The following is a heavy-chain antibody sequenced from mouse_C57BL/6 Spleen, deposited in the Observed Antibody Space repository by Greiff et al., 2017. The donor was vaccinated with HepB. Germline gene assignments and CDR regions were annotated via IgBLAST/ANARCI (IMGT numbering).Heavy chain of an antibody. CDR1: GFTFSDYY. J-gene: IGHJ2*01. D-gene: IGHD1-1*01. V-gene: IGHV5-16*01. CDR3: ARGGLFITTVVDY. Sequence: EVQVVESEGGLVQPGSSMKLSCTASGFTFSDYYMAWVRQVPEKGLEWVANINYDGSSTYYLDSLKSRFIIARDNAKNILYLQMSSLKSEDTATYYCARGGLFITTVVDYWGQGTTLTVSS. CDR2: INYDGSST.